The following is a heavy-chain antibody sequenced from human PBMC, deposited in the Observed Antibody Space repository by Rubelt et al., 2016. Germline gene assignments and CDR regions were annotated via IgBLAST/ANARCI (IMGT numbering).Heavy chain of an antibody. CDR3: ARVGATYYYGSGSYYNPPLFDY. Sequence: GKGLEWVSGISASGRSTYYADSVKGRFTISRDNAKNSLYLQMNSLRAEDTAVYYCARVGATYYYGSGSYYNPPLFDYWGQGTLVTVAS. J-gene: IGHJ4*02. D-gene: IGHD3-10*01. V-gene: IGHV3-11*01. CDR2: ISASGRST.